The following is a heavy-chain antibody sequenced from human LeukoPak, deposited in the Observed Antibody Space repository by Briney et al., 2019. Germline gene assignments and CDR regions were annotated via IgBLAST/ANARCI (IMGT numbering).Heavy chain of an antibody. J-gene: IGHJ6*02. CDR3: ARESIAVAGTRPLYYYYGMDV. D-gene: IGHD6-19*01. Sequence: PGRSLRLSCAAPGFTFSSYGMHWVRQAPGKGLEWVAVIWYDGSNKYYADSVKGRFTISRDNSKNTLYLQMNSLRAEDTAVYYCARESIAVAGTRPLYYYYGMDVWGQGTTVTVSS. CDR2: IWYDGSNK. V-gene: IGHV3-33*01. CDR1: GFTFSSYG.